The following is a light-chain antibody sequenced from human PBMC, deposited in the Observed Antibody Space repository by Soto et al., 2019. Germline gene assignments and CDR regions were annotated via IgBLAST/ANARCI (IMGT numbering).Light chain of an antibody. Sequence: QSALTQPASVSGSPGQSITISCIGTSTDVGSYNLVSWYQQHPGKVPKVMIFEVTKRPSGVSNRFSGSKSGNTASLTISGLQAEDEADYYCCSYAGGSTFHFGTGTKVTVL. CDR3: CSYAGGSTFH. CDR2: EVT. CDR1: STDVGSYNL. J-gene: IGLJ1*01. V-gene: IGLV2-23*02.